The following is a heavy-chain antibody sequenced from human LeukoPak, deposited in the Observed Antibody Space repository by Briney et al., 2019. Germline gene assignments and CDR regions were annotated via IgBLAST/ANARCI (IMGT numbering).Heavy chain of an antibody. D-gene: IGHD3-10*01. CDR1: GYTFTSYA. V-gene: IGHV7-4-1*02. J-gene: IGHJ5*02. CDR2: INTNTGNP. Sequence: ASVKVSCKASGYTFTSYAMNWVRQAPGQGLEWMGWINTNTGNPTYAQGFTGRFVFSLDTSVSTAYLQISSLKAEDTAVYYCARGRRFGESPLNWFDPWGQGTLVTVSS. CDR3: ARGRRFGESPLNWFDP.